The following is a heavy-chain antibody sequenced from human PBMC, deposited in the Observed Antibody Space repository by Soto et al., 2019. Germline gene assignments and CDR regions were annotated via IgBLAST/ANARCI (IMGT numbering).Heavy chain of an antibody. CDR3: ARVRKRYQLLPSYYYGMDV. CDR1: GGTFSSYA. Sequence: GASVKVSCKASGGTFSSYAISWVRQAPGQGLEWMGGIIPIFGTANYAQKFQGRVTITADEFTSTAYMELSSLRSEDTAVYYCARVRKRYQLLPSYYYGMDVWGQGTTVTVSS. CDR2: IIPIFGTA. D-gene: IGHD2-2*01. J-gene: IGHJ6*02. V-gene: IGHV1-69*13.